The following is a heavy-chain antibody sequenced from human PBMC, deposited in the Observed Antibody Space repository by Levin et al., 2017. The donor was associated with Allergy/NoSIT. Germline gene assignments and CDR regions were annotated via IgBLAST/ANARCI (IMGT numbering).Heavy chain of an antibody. CDR2: ISHSGGT. CDR3: SRGIHDYGDGGAFDI. D-gene: IGHD4-17*01. J-gene: IGHJ3*02. V-gene: IGHV4-59*11. Sequence: PSETLSLTCTVAGRSISSHYWNWIRQPPGKGLEWIGYISHSGGTSYNPSLKSRVTISLDTSKNQFSLNLSSVNAADTAVYYCSRGIHDYGDGGAFDIWGPGTMVTVSS. CDR1: GRSISSHY.